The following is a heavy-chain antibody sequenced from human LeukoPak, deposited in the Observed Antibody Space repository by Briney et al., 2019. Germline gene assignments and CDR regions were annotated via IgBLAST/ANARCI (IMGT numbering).Heavy chain of an antibody. V-gene: IGHV3-21*01. CDR1: GFTFSSYS. CDR3: ARRGATTWAFDI. Sequence: PGGSLRLSCAASGFTFSSYSMNWVRQAPGKGLEWVSSISSSSSYIYYADSVKGRFTISRDNAKNSLYLQMNSLRAEDTAVYYCARRGATTWAFDIWGQGTMVTVSS. CDR2: ISSSSSYI. J-gene: IGHJ3*02. D-gene: IGHD1-26*01.